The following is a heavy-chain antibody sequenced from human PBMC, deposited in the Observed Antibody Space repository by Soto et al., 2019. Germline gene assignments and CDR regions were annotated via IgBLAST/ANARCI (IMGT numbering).Heavy chain of an antibody. J-gene: IGHJ6*02. CDR2: ISYDGSNK. CDR3: ARDSRSWHRQIGGHGILGEEYYYYYGMDV. V-gene: IGHV3-30-3*01. Sequence: QVQLVESGGGVVQPGRSLRRSCAASGFTFISYAMHCVRQAPGKGLEWVAVISYDGSNKYYVDSVKGRFTISRDNSKHTLYLQMNSLRADDAAVYYCARDSRSWHRQIGGHGILGEEYYYYYGMDVWGQRTTVTVSS. D-gene: IGHD2-21*01. CDR1: GFTFISYA.